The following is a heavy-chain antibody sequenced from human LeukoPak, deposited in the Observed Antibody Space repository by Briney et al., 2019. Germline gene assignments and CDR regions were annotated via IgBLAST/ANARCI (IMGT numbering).Heavy chain of an antibody. Sequence: SETLSLTCTVSGVSISNNNYYWGWIRQPPGKGLEWIGTIYSSGSTYYIPSLKSRLTMSIDTSKNQFSLKLSSVTAADTAVYSSARSGYYYDTSGYLPFDYWGQGTLVTVSS. J-gene: IGHJ4*02. D-gene: IGHD3-22*01. CDR1: GVSISNNNYY. V-gene: IGHV4-39*07. CDR2: IYSSGST. CDR3: ARSGYYYDTSGYLPFDY.